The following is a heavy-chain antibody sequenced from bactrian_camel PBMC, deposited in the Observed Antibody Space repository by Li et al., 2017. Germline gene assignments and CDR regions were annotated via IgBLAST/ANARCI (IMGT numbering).Heavy chain of an antibody. CDR2: IDDDGTL. Sequence: HVQLVESGGGSVQAGGSLRLSCVASGHTYCMAWFRQGPGQEREGVASIDDDGTLSYLDSVRGRFTISKDGAKNTLYLQMDSLKPEDTAMYYCAADRGPSRCTVAAGRRFALDYWGKGTQVTVS. V-gene: IGHV3S53*01. J-gene: IGHJ7*01. D-gene: IGHD6*01. CDR1: GHTYC.